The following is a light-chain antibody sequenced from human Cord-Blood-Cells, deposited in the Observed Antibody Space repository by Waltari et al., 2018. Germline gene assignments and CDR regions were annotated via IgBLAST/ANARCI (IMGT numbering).Light chain of an antibody. CDR3: QQYSSTPNT. CDR2: WAS. CDR1: QSVLYSSNNKNY. V-gene: IGKV4-1*01. Sequence: DIVMTQSPDSLAVSLGERATINCKSSQSVLYSSNNKNYLAWYQQKPGQPPKLLIYWASTRESGVPGRFSGRGSGRDFSLTISSVQAEDVSGYCCQQYSSTPNTFRRGTKLEIK. J-gene: IGKJ2*01.